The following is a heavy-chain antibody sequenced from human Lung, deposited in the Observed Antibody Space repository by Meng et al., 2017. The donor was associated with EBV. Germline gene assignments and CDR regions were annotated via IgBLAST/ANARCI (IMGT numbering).Heavy chain of an antibody. J-gene: IGHJ4*02. CDR1: GYTFGSYG. V-gene: IGHV1-18*01. CDR2: FVNYVDT. D-gene: IGHD2-15*01. Sequence: QVHPLQSGPEVKKPGASVRVSWKASGYTFGSYGICWVRQAPGQGLEWMGWFVNYVDTYPAPKFQGRVTMTTDTHTNTAFMELRSLTSDDTAVYYCASGTPGRSYCDYWGQGTLVTVSS. CDR3: ASGTPGRSYCDY.